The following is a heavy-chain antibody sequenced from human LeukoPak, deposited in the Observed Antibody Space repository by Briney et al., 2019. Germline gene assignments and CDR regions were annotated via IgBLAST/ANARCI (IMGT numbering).Heavy chain of an antibody. V-gene: IGHV1-69*06. J-gene: IGHJ6*03. D-gene: IGHD3-10*01. CDR2: IIPIFGTA. CDR1: GGTFSSYA. CDR3: ATDLRVRGVKDYYYYYMDV. Sequence: SVKVSCKASGGTFSSYAISWVRQAPGQGLEWMGGIIPIFGTANYAQKFQGRVTMTEDTSTDTAYMELSSLRSEDTAVYYCATDLRVRGVKDYYYYYMDVWGKGTTVTVSS.